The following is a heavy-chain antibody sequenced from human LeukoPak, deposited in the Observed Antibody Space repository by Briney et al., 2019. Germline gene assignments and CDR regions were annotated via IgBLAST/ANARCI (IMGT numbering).Heavy chain of an antibody. J-gene: IGHJ4*02. CDR1: GFTVSSNY. Sequence: GGSLRLSCAASGFTVSSNYMSWVRQAPGEGLEWVSVIYSGGSTYYADSVKGRFTISRDNSRNTLYLQMNSLRAEDTAVYYCAGHKGAYYYDSSGYSPPGRDYWGQGTLVTVSS. D-gene: IGHD3-22*01. V-gene: IGHV3-66*04. CDR3: AGHKGAYYYDSSGYSPPGRDY. CDR2: IYSGGST.